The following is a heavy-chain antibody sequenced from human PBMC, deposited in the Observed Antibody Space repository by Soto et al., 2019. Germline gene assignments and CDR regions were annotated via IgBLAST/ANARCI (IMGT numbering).Heavy chain of an antibody. CDR2: VHHSWGS. D-gene: IGHD3-10*01. Sequence: QVQLQESGPGLVKPSETMSLSCTVSGGSISSYYWSWFRQSPGKRMEWIGYVHHSWGSSYNPSLQSRVAISIDTSKSQFSLKVTSVTASDTAVYHCARQGFGPLHGLVDVWGQGTTVTVSS. V-gene: IGHV4-59*08. CDR1: GGSISSYY. CDR3: ARQGFGPLHGLVDV. J-gene: IGHJ6*02.